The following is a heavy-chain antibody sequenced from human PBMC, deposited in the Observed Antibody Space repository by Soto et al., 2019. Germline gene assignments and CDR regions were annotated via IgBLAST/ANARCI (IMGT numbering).Heavy chain of an antibody. J-gene: IGHJ4*02. CDR1: GFTFSTYW. CDR3: ARGWALDY. CDR2: INQDGSEK. Sequence: EVQLVESGGGLVQPGGSLRLSCAPSGFTFSTYWMSWVRQAPGKGLEWVANINQDGSEKHYVDSVKGRFTISRDNAKNSLYLQMSSLRAEDTAVYYCARGWALDYWGQGTLVTVSS. V-gene: IGHV3-7*01.